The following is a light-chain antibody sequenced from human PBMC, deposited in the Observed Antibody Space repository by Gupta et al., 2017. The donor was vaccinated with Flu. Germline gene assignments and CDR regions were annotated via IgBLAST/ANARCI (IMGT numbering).Light chain of an antibody. J-gene: IGKJ1*01. CDR3: QQYRSSPRT. CDR2: GTS. Sequence: GTLSLSPGERATLSCRASQSVRSGYLAWYQQKPGQAPRLLIYGTSNRATGIPDRFSGSGSGTDFTLTISRLEPEDFAVYYCQQYRSSPRTFGQGSKVEIK. CDR1: QSVRSGY. V-gene: IGKV3-20*01.